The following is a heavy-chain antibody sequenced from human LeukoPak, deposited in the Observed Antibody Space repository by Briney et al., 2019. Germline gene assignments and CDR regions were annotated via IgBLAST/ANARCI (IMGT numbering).Heavy chain of an antibody. CDR1: GYTFTDYY. Sequence: ASVKVSCKASGYTFTDYYMHWVRQAPGQGLEWMGWINPNSGGTDYAQNFQGRVTMTRDTSISTAHMELSRLRSDDTAVYYCARLGISYSGDRDCDYVPDAFDVWGQGTMVTVSS. CDR2: INPNSGGT. D-gene: IGHD5-12*01. J-gene: IGHJ3*01. V-gene: IGHV1-2*02. CDR3: ARLGISYSGDRDCDYVPDAFDV.